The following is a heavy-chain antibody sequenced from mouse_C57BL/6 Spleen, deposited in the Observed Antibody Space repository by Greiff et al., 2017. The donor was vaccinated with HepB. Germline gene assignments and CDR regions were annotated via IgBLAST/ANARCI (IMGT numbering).Heavy chain of an antibody. Sequence: QVQLQQSGAELVRPGTSVKVSCKASGYAFTNYLIEGVKQRPGQGLEWIGVINPGSGGTNYNEKFKGKATLTADKSSSTAYMQLSSLTSEDSAVYRCATASHFHYWAQGTPLIVSP. V-gene: IGHV1-54*01. CDR2: INPGSGGT. CDR3: ATASHFHY. CDR1: GYAFTNYL. J-gene: IGHJ2*01.